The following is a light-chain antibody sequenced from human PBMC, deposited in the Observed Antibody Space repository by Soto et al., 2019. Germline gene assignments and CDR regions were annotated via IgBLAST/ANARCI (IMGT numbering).Light chain of an antibody. V-gene: IGKV1-33*01. CDR2: DAS. Sequence: DIQMTQSPSSLSGSVGDRVTITSQASQDIRKSLNWYQQKPGKAPKLLIYDASDLDPGVPSRFSGSGSGTYFTVTITSLQPEDIATYYCQQYESLPITFGQGTRLEIK. CDR3: QQYESLPIT. CDR1: QDIRKS. J-gene: IGKJ5*01.